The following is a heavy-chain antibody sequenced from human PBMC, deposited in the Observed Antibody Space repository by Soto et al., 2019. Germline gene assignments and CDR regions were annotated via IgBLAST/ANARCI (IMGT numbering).Heavy chain of an antibody. CDR2: IFYSGTT. J-gene: IGHJ1*01. V-gene: IGHV4-30-2*05. CDR3: VGGYYDSSGYPEYLQH. CDR1: GGSISSGGYS. D-gene: IGHD3-22*01. Sequence: SETLSLTCAVSGGSISSGGYSWSWIRQPPGKGLEWIGYIFYSGTTYYNPSLKSRVTISVDTSKNQFSLKLSSVTAADTAVYYCVGGYYDSSGYPEYLQHWGQGTLVTVSS.